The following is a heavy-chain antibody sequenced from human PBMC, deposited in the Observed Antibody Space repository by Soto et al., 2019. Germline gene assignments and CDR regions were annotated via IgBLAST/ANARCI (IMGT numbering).Heavy chain of an antibody. CDR2: ISNEGRST. CDR3: AKAGGKVSTPFDP. CDR1: GFSFSSYG. J-gene: IGHJ5*02. V-gene: IGHV3-30*18. D-gene: IGHD2-8*01. Sequence: ESGGGVVQPGRSLRLSCAASGFSFSSYGMHWVRQTPGKGLEWVAVISNEGRSTYYADSVKGRFTISRDNSRNTLYLQMNSLRTEDTAIYYCAKAGGKVSTPFDPWGQGTLVTVSS.